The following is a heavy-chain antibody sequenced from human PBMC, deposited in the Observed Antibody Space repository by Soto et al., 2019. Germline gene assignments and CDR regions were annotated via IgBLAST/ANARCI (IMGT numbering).Heavy chain of an antibody. V-gene: IGHV3-30*04. CDR1: GFPFSSYS. CDR3: ARVSHVDTGNPVDSFYRDSDY. Sequence: GGFLRLSCAASGFPFSSYSLHWVRQAPGKGLEWVAVISYDGSESYYVDSVKGRFTISRDNARNSLYLQMNSLRAEDTAVDYCARVSHVDTGNPVDSFYRDSDYWGQGTRVTVSS. CDR2: ISYDGSES. D-gene: IGHD5-18*01. J-gene: IGHJ4*02.